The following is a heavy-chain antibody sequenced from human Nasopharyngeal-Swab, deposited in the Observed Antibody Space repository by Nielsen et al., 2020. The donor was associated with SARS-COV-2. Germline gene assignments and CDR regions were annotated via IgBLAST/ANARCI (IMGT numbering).Heavy chain of an antibody. V-gene: IGHV4-34*01. CDR2: INHSGST. Sequence: WIRQPPGKGLEWIGAINHSGSTSYNPSLKSRVTISVDTSKNQFSLKLSSVTAADTAVYYCARGIVRIAARPRGNWFDPWGQGTLVTVSS. J-gene: IGHJ5*02. CDR3: ARGIVRIAARPRGNWFDP. D-gene: IGHD6-6*01.